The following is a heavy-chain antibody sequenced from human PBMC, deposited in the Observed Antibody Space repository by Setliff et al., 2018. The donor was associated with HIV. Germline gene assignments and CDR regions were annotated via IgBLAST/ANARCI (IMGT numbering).Heavy chain of an antibody. J-gene: IGHJ3*02. CDR1: GYSISSGYY. CDR3: ARQGDGYNFWSGYYADDAFDI. V-gene: IGHV4-38-2*01. CDR2: IYHSGTT. Sequence: PSETLSLTCAVSGYSISSGYYWGWIRQTPGKGLEWIGSIYHSGTTYYNPSLRSRVTISVDTSKNQFSLKLSSVTAADTAVYYCARQGDGYNFWSGYYADDAFDIWGQGTMVTVSS. D-gene: IGHD3-3*01.